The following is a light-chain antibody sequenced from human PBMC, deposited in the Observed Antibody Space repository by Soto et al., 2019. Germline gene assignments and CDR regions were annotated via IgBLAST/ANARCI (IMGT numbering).Light chain of an antibody. Sequence: DIQTTQSPSTLSASVGDGVTITCRASQSISNRLAWYQQKPGEAPKYLIYDASTLDSGAPSRFSGSGSGTEFTLSISSLQPDDFATYYCQQYNSYPWTFGQGTKVEI. J-gene: IGKJ1*01. V-gene: IGKV1-5*01. CDR1: QSISNR. CDR2: DAS. CDR3: QQYNSYPWT.